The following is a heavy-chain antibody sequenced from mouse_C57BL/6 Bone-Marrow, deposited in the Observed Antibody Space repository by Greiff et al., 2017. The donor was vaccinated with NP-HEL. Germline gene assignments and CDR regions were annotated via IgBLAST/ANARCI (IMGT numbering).Heavy chain of an antibody. CDR1: GYTFTSYW. CDR2: IDPSASYT. D-gene: IGHD1-1*02. Sequence: QVQLQQPGAELVKPGASVKLSCKASGYTFTSYWMQWVKQRPGQGLEWIGEIDPSASYTNYNQKFKGKATLTVDTSSSTAYMQLSSLTSEDSAVYDGANGGWAMDYWGRGNSVTVTA. V-gene: IGHV1-50*01. J-gene: IGHJ4*01. CDR3: ANGGWAMDY.